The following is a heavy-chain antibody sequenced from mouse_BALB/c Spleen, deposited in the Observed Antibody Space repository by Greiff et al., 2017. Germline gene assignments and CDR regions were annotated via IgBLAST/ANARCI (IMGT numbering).Heavy chain of an antibody. CDR2: ISSGGSYT. CDR3: TRDGSSFY. J-gene: IGHJ2*01. Sequence: EVKLVESGGGLVKPGGSLKLSCAAFGFTFSSYTMSWVRQTPEKRLEWVATISSGGSYTYYPDSVKGRFTISRDNAKNTLYLQMSSLKSEDTAMYYCTRDGSSFYWGQGTTLTVSS. V-gene: IGHV5-6-4*01. CDR1: GFTFSSYT. D-gene: IGHD1-1*01.